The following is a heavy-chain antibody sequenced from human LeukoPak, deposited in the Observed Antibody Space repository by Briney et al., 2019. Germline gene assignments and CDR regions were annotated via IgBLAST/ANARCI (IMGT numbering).Heavy chain of an antibody. J-gene: IGHJ4*02. CDR1: GDSVSSNSVT. Sequence: SQTLSLTCAISGDSVSSNSVTWNWIRQSPSRGLEWLGRTYYRSTWYNDYAVSVRGRITVNPDTSKNQFSLHLNSVTPEDTAVYYCVKDFGRVRGTPDSWGQGTLVTVSS. CDR2: TYYRSTWYN. CDR3: VKDFGRVRGTPDS. V-gene: IGHV6-1*01. D-gene: IGHD2/OR15-2a*01.